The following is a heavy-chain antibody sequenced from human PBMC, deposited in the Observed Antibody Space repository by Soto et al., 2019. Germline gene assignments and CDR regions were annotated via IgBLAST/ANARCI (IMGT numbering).Heavy chain of an antibody. Sequence: PGGSLRLSCAASVFTFSSYSMNWVRQAPGKGLEWVSYISSSSSTIYYADSVKGRFTISRDNAKNSLYLQMNSLRDEDTAVYYCARERGIVVVTARYWYFDLWGRGTLVTVSS. CDR1: VFTFSSYS. CDR3: ARERGIVVVTARYWYFDL. J-gene: IGHJ2*01. CDR2: ISSSSSTI. D-gene: IGHD2-21*02. V-gene: IGHV3-48*02.